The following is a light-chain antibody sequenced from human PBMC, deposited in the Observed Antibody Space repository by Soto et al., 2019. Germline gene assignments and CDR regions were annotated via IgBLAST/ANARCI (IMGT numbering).Light chain of an antibody. V-gene: IGKV1-5*01. CDR2: DAS. J-gene: IGKJ4*01. Sequence: DIQITQSPSTLSVSVGDRVTITCRSSQTIGDFLAWYQQKPGKAPKLLIYDASSLETGVPSRFSGSGSGTEFTLSISSLQPDDFATYYCQQYNVYPPTLGGGTKVDIK. CDR3: QQYNVYPPT. CDR1: QTIGDF.